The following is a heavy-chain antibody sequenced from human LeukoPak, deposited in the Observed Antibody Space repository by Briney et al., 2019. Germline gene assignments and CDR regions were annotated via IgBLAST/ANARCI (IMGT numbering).Heavy chain of an antibody. V-gene: IGHV3-48*03. Sequence: GGSLRLSCAASGFTFSSYEMNWVRQAPGKGLEWVSYISSSGSTIYYAGSVKGRFTISRDNAKNPLYLQMNSLRAEDTAVYYCARGNYCSGGSCYQTASFDYWGQGTLVTVSS. CDR3: ARGNYCSGGSCYQTASFDY. CDR1: GFTFSSYE. CDR2: ISSSGSTI. D-gene: IGHD2-15*01. J-gene: IGHJ4*02.